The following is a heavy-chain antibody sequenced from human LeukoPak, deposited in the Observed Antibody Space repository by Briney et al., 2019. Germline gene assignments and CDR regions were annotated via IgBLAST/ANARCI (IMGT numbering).Heavy chain of an antibody. CDR2: IYYSGST. J-gene: IGHJ4*02. V-gene: IGHV4-30-4*01. Sequence: PSQTLSLTCTVSGGSISSGDYYWSWIRQPPGKGLEWIGYIYYSGSTYYNPSLKSRVTISVDTSKNQFSLKLSSVTAADTAVYYCARLSSSWYLYFDYWGQGTLATVSS. CDR3: ARLSSSWYLYFDY. CDR1: GGSISSGDYY. D-gene: IGHD6-13*01.